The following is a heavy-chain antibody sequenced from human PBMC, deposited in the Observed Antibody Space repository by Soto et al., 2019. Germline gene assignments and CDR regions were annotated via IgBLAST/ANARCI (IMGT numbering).Heavy chain of an antibody. Sequence: PSETLSLTCTVSGGSISSGGYYWTWIRQHPGKGLEWIGYIYYSGSTYYNPSLKSRVTISVDTSKNQFSLKLSSVTAADTAVYYCARVVGPSGDYFDYWGQGTLVTV. D-gene: IGHD2-15*01. V-gene: IGHV4-31*03. CDR1: GGSISSGGYY. CDR3: ARVVGPSGDYFDY. J-gene: IGHJ4*02. CDR2: IYYSGST.